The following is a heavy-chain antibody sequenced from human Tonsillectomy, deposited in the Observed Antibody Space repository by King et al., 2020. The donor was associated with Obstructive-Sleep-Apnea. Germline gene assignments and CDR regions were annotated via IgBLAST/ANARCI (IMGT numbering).Heavy chain of an antibody. CDR1: GFTFSSYA. CDR3: ARDTYYYGSDICGY. J-gene: IGHJ4*02. CDR2: ISYDGSNK. Sequence: VQLVESGGGVVQPGRSLRLSCAASGFTFSSYAMHWVRQAPGKGLEWVAVISYDGSNKYYADSVKGRFTISRDNSKNTLYLQMNSLRAEDTAVYYCARDTYYYGSDICGYWGQGTLVTVSS. V-gene: IGHV3-30*04. D-gene: IGHD3-10*01.